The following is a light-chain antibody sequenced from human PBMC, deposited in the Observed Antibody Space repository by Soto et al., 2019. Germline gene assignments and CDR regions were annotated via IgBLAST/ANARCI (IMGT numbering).Light chain of an antibody. CDR3: QQRHNSWT. J-gene: IGKJ1*01. CDR2: DAS. Sequence: EVVLTQPPATLSVSPGERATLSCRASQSVSSYLAWYQQKPGQAPRLLIYDASNRATGIPARFSGSGSGTDFTLTISSLEPEDFALYYCQQRHNSWTFGQGTKVDIK. CDR1: QSVSSY. V-gene: IGKV3-11*01.